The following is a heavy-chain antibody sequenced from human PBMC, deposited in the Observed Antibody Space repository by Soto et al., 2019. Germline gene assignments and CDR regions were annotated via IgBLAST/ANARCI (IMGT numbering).Heavy chain of an antibody. D-gene: IGHD2-15*01. CDR3: ARDRRYCSGGSCYHYGMDV. J-gene: IGHJ6*02. CDR2: IKQDGSEK. CDR1: GFTFSSYW. V-gene: IGHV3-7*04. Sequence: GGSLRLSCAASGFTFSSYWMSWVRQAPGKGLEWVANIKQDGSEKYYVDSVKGRFTISRDNAKNSLYLQMNSLRAEDTAVYYCARDRRYCSGGSCYHYGMDVWGQGTTVTVSS.